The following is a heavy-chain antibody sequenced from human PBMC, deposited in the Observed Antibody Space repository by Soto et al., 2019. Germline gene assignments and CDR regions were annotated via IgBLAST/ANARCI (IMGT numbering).Heavy chain of an antibody. CDR1: GYTFTAYA. CDR2: INAGNGNT. Sequence: ASVKVSCKASGYTFTAYAMHWVRQAPGQRLEWMGWINAGNGNTKYSQKFQGRVTITRDTSASTAYMELSSLRSEDTAVYYCARAVAVTADFDYWGQGTLVTVSS. D-gene: IGHD2-21*02. V-gene: IGHV1-3*01. J-gene: IGHJ4*02. CDR3: ARAVAVTADFDY.